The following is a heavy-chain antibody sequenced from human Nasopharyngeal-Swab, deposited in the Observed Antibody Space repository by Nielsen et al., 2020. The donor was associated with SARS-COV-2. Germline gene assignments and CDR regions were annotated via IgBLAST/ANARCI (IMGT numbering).Heavy chain of an antibody. J-gene: IGHJ3*02. CDR2: IYYSGST. Sequence: SETLSLTCTVSGGSISSGDYSWSWIRQPPGKGLEWIGYIYYSGSTYYNPSLKSRVTISVDTSKNQFSLKLSSVTAADTAVYYCARPTYYYDSSGYYYGNGAFDIWGQGTMVTVSS. CDR3: ARPTYYYDSSGYYYGNGAFDI. D-gene: IGHD3-22*01. V-gene: IGHV4-30-4*02. CDR1: GGSISSGDYS.